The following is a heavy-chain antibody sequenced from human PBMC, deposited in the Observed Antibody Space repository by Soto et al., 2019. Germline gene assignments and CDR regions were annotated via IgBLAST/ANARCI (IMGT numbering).Heavy chain of an antibody. CDR3: ARGYCSGGSCSSYYFDF. D-gene: IGHD2-15*01. CDR2: IIPIFGTA. V-gene: IGHV1-69*01. J-gene: IGHJ4*02. CDR1: GGTFSSYA. Sequence: QVQLVQSGAEVKKPGSSVKVSCKASGGTFSSYAISWVRQAPGQGLEWMGGIIPIFGTANYAQKFQGRATITADESTSTAYMELSSLRAEDTAVYYCARGYCSGGSCSSYYFDFWGQGSLVTVSS.